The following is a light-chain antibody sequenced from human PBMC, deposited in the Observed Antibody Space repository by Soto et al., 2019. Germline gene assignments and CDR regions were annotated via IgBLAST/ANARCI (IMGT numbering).Light chain of an antibody. Sequence: DIQMTQSPSSLSASVGDRVTITCRASQGITKYVAWLQQKPGKAPKSLIYATSRLQTGVPSRFSGSGSGTEFTLTISGLQTEDFATYFCQQYNSFPRTFGQGTKLE. CDR2: ATS. CDR3: QQYNSFPRT. J-gene: IGKJ2*01. CDR1: QGITKY. V-gene: IGKV1-16*01.